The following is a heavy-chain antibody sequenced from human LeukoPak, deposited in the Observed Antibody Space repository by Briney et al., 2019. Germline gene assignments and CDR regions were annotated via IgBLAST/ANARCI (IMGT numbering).Heavy chain of an antibody. J-gene: IGHJ3*02. Sequence: SSVKVSCKASGGTLSSYTISWVRQAPGQGLEWMGRIIPILGIANYAQKFQGRVTITADKSTSTAYMELSSLRSEDTAVYYCARDPAGGTDAFDIWGQGTMVTVSS. CDR3: ARDPAGGTDAFDI. CDR2: IIPILGIA. V-gene: IGHV1-69*04. CDR1: GGTLSSYT. D-gene: IGHD2-15*01.